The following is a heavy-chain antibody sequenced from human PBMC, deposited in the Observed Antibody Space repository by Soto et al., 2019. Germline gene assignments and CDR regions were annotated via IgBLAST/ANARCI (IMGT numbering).Heavy chain of an antibody. D-gene: IGHD6-13*01. CDR2: ISWNSGSI. CDR3: AKDKGSSWYFYYYMDV. CDR1: GFTFDDYA. V-gene: IGHV3-9*01. J-gene: IGHJ6*03. Sequence: GGSLRLSCAASGFTFDDYAMHWVRQAPGKGLEWVSGISWNSGSIGYADSVKGRFTISRDNAKNSLYLQMNSLRAEDTALYYCAKDKGSSWYFYYYMDVWGKGTTVTVSS.